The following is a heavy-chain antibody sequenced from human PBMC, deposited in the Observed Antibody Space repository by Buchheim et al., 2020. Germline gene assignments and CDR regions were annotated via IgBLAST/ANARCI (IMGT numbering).Heavy chain of an antibody. V-gene: IGHV4-4*07. J-gene: IGHJ4*02. CDR2: IYTSGST. CDR1: GGSISSYY. Sequence: QVQLQESGPGLVKPSETLSLTCTVSGGSISSYYWSWIRQPAGKGLEWIGRIYTSGSTNYNPSLKSRVTMSVDTSKNQFSLKLSSVTAADTAVYYCAREPAAPEYYDSSGYYYFDYWGQGTL. D-gene: IGHD3-22*01. CDR3: AREPAAPEYYDSSGYYYFDY.